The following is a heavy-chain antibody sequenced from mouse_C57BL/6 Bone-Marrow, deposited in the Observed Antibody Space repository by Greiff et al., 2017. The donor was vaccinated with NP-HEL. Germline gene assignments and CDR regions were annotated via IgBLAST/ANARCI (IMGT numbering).Heavy chain of an antibody. J-gene: IGHJ1*03. CDR2: ISSGGDYI. Sequence: EVQLVESGEGLVKPGGSLKLSCAASGFTFSSYAMSWVRQTPEKRLEWVAYISSGGDYIYYADTVKGRFTISRDNARNTLYLQMSSLKSEDTAMYYCTRDNGSSYDWYFDVWGTGTTVTVSS. CDR1: GFTFSSYA. V-gene: IGHV5-9-1*02. D-gene: IGHD1-1*01. CDR3: TRDNGSSYDWYFDV.